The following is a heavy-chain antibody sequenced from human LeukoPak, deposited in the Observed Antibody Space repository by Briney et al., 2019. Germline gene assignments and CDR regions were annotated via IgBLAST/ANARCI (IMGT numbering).Heavy chain of an antibody. V-gene: IGHV1-69*05. Sequence: SVKVSCEASGGTFSSYAISWVRQAPGQGLEWMGRIIPIFGTANYAQKFQGRVTITTDESTSTAYMELSSLRSEDTAVYYCARDGGLGAFDIWGQGTMVTASS. CDR1: GGTFSSYA. D-gene: IGHD3-16*01. J-gene: IGHJ3*02. CDR2: IIPIFGTA. CDR3: ARDGGLGAFDI.